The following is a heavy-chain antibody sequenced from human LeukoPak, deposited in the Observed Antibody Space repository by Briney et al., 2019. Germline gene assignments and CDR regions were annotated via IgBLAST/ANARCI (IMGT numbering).Heavy chain of an antibody. V-gene: IGHV3-33*01. D-gene: IGHD3-22*01. Sequence: GGSLRLSCAASGFTFSSYGMHWVRQAPGKGLEWVAVIWYDASNKYYADSVKGRFTISRDNSKNTLYLQMNSLRAEDTAVYYCAREGNYCDSSGYYTGYFDYWGQGTLVTVSS. J-gene: IGHJ4*02. CDR3: AREGNYCDSSGYYTGYFDY. CDR1: GFTFSSYG. CDR2: IWYDASNK.